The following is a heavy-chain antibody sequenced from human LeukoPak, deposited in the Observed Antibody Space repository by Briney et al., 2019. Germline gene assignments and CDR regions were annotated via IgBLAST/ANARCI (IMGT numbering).Heavy chain of an antibody. V-gene: IGHV3-33*06. J-gene: IGHJ4*02. Sequence: PGGSLRLSCAASGFTFSSYGMHWVRQAPGKGLEWVAVIWYDGSNKYYADSVKGRFTISRDNSKNTLYLQMNGLRAEDTAVYYCAKGGYCSSTSCYRRGFDYWGQGTLVTVSS. D-gene: IGHD2-2*01. CDR1: GFTFSSYG. CDR2: IWYDGSNK. CDR3: AKGGYCSSTSCYRRGFDY.